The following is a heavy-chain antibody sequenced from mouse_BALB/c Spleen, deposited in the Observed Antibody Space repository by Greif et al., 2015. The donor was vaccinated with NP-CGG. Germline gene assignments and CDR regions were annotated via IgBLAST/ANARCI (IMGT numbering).Heavy chain of an antibody. CDR1: GYTFTSYY. V-gene: IGHV1S81*02. J-gene: IGHJ3*01. CDR3: TRPYDYSAWFAY. Sequence: QVQLKHSGAELVKPGASVKLSCKASGYTFTSYYMYWVKQRPGQGLEWIGEINPSNGGTNFNEKFKSKATLTVDKSSSXAYMQLSSLTSEDSAVYYCTRPYDYSAWFAYWGQGTLVTVSA. D-gene: IGHD2-4*01. CDR2: INPSNGGT.